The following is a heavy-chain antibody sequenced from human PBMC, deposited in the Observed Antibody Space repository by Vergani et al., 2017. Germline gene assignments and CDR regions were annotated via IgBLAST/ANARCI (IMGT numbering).Heavy chain of an antibody. Sequence: QVHLVQSGAEVKKPGASVKVSCKASGYTFNNYGISWMRQAPGQGLEWMGWISAYNDNTNYAQKVQGRVTMTTDTSTSTAYMELRSLRSDDTAVYYCARERASGGILCIVAFDIWGQGTMVSVSS. D-gene: IGHD2-21*01. CDR2: ISAYNDNT. J-gene: IGHJ3*02. CDR1: GYTFNNYG. V-gene: IGHV1-18*01. CDR3: ARERASGGILCIVAFDI.